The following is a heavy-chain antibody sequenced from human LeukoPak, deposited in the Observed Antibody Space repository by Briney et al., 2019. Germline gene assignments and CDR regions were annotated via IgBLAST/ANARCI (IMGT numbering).Heavy chain of an antibody. V-gene: IGHV3-23*01. Sequence: GGSLRLSCAASGFTFSSYSMNWVRQAPGKGLEWVAGISGSGGSTNYADFVKGRFTISRDNPKNTLYLQMNSLRDEDTAVYFCAKRGVVIRVILVGFHKEAYYFDSWGQGALVAVSS. CDR2: ISGSGGST. CDR1: GFTFSSYS. CDR3: AKRGVVIRVILVGFHKEAYYFDS. D-gene: IGHD3-22*01. J-gene: IGHJ4*02.